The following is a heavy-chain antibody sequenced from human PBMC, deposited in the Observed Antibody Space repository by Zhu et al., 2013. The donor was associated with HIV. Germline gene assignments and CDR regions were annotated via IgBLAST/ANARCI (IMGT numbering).Heavy chain of an antibody. Sequence: QVQLVQSGTEVKKPGSSVKVSCKASGGSFTDYGISWVRQAPGQGLEWMGEIIPILDIAKSAQKFQDRVTITADESTSTAYMELSSLRSEDTAVYYCATEGGEDYGLGELVDLPFGLPWGQGLPGLRLL. V-gene: IGHV1-69*01. CDR2: IIPILDIA. CDR1: GGSFTDYG. D-gene: IGHD3-16*01. CDR3: ATEGGEDYGLGELVDLPFGLP. J-gene: IGHJ1*01.